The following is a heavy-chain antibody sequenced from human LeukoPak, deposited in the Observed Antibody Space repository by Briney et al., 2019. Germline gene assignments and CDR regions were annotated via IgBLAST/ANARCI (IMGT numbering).Heavy chain of an antibody. CDR2: IYHSGST. D-gene: IGHD3-16*02. Sequence: SGTLSLTCAVSGGSISGSNWWSWVRQPPGKGLEWIGEIYHSGSTNYNPSLKSRVTISVDKSKNQFSLKLSSVAAADTAVYYCATGMITFGGVIVKHAFDIWGQGTMVTVSS. J-gene: IGHJ3*02. CDR1: GGSISGSNW. CDR3: ATGMITFGGVIVKHAFDI. V-gene: IGHV4-4*02.